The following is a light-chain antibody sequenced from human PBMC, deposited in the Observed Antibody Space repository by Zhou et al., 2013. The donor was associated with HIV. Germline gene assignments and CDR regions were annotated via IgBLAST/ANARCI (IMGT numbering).Light chain of an antibody. Sequence: EIVMTQSPASLSVSPGERATLSCRASQSVTSNLAWYQHKPGQAPRLLIYGASTRATGVPARFSGSGSGTYFTLTISSLQSEDFAVYYCQQYDNWPPKYTFGQGTKLEIK. V-gene: IGKV3-15*01. CDR3: QQYDNWPPKYT. J-gene: IGKJ2*01. CDR1: QSVTSN. CDR2: GAS.